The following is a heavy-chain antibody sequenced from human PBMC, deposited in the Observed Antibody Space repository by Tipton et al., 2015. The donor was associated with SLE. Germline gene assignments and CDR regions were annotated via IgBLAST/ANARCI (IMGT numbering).Heavy chain of an antibody. J-gene: IGHJ4*02. CDR2: IDYTANP. CDR3: ARSWNDAPPDLGY. CDR1: GGSIGSFY. D-gene: IGHD1-1*01. Sequence: LRLSCTVSGGSIGSFYWSWIRQPPGKGLEWIGNIDYTANPNYSPSLKSRVTISIDTSTNHFSLKLRSVTAADTAVYYCARSWNDAPPDLGYWGQGTLVTASS. V-gene: IGHV4-59*01.